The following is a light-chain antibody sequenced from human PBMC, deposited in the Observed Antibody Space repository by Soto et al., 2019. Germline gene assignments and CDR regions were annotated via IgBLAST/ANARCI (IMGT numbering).Light chain of an antibody. CDR2: EVS. J-gene: IGLJ3*02. Sequence: QSALTQPASVSGSPGQSITISCTGTSSDVGAYNHVSWYQHHPGKAPKLMIFEVSSRPSGVSYRFSGSKSGNMASLTISGLQAEDEADYYCCAFTSAGTWVFGGGTKLTVL. V-gene: IGLV2-14*01. CDR1: SSDVGAYNH. CDR3: CAFTSAGTWV.